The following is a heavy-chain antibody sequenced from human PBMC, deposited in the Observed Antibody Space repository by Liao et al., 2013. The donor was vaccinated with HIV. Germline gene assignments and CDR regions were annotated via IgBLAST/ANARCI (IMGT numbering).Heavy chain of an antibody. J-gene: IGHJ5*02. Sequence: QVQLQQWGAGLLKTSETLSLTCAVYGGSFSGYYWSWIRQPPGKGLEWIGEINHSGSTSYNPSLKSRVTMSLDTSKKQFSLKLSSVTAADTAVYYCARGNPRFCSGGTCYSVYDAWGQGNLVIVSS. CDR1: GGSFSGYY. CDR3: ARGNPRFCSGGTCYSVYDA. CDR2: INHSGST. V-gene: IGHV4-34*01. D-gene: IGHD2-15*01.